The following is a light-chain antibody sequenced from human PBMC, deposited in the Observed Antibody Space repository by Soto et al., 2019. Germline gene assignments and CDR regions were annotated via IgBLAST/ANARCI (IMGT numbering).Light chain of an antibody. CDR1: QSVSSY. Sequence: EIVLTQSPATLSLSPGARATLSCRASQSVSSYLAWYQQKPGQAPRLLNYDASNRSTGIPARFSGSGPGTDFTLTISSLQPEDFAVYYGQQRSNWPYTVGQGTKLEIK. CDR2: DAS. V-gene: IGKV3-11*01. CDR3: QQRSNWPYT. J-gene: IGKJ2*01.